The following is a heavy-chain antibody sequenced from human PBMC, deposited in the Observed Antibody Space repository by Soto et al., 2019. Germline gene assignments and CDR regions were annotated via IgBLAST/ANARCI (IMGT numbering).Heavy chain of an antibody. J-gene: IGHJ4*02. V-gene: IGHV5-51*01. Sequence: PGESLKISCKGSGYSFTSYWIGWVRQMPGKGLEWMGIIYPGDSDTRYSPSFQGQVTISADKSISTAYLQMDSLRTEDTAVYYCAKLSSGFYNHFDYWGQGTLVTVSS. CDR2: IYPGDSDT. D-gene: IGHD6-19*01. CDR3: AKLSSGFYNHFDY. CDR1: GYSFTSYW.